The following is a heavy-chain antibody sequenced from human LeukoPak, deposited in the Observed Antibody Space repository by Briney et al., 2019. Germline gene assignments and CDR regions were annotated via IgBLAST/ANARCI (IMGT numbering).Heavy chain of an antibody. CDR3: ASSGGY. V-gene: IGHV4-34*01. CDR1: GASFSGYD. D-gene: IGHD3-16*01. CDR2: INHSGST. J-gene: IGHJ4*02. Sequence: SETLSLTCAVYGASFSGYDWSWIRQPPGKGLEWMGEINHSGSTNYNPSLKSRVTISVDTSKTPFSLKLSSVTAADTAVYYCASSGGYWGQGTLVTVSS.